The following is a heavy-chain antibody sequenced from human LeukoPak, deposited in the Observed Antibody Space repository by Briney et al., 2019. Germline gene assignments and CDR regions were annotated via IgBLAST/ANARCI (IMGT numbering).Heavy chain of an antibody. Sequence: GGCLRLSCAASRFTLNTYAMSWVRQAPGEGLEWVSAISGIGGTTSYADSVKGRFTISRENSKNTLYLQMNSLRAEDTAVYYCAREAPDSSSGEPGGAFDIWGQGTMVTVSS. CDR2: ISGIGGTT. V-gene: IGHV3-23*01. J-gene: IGHJ3*02. CDR3: AREAPDSSSGEPGGAFDI. CDR1: RFTLNTYA. D-gene: IGHD6-13*01.